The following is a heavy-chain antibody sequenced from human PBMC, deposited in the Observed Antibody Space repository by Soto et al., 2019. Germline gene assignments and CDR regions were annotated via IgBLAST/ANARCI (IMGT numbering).Heavy chain of an antibody. CDR2: IYYSGST. CDR3: AGGWELPFDF. J-gene: IGHJ4*02. V-gene: IGHV4-59*01. CDR1: GGSISSYY. D-gene: IGHD1-26*01. Sequence: QVQLQESGPGLVKPSETLSLTCTVSGGSISSYYWSWIRQPPGKGLEWIGYIYYSGSTNYNPSLASRVTIPVDTSTDQFSRKLSSVTAADTAVYYCAGGWELPFDFWGQGTLVTVSS.